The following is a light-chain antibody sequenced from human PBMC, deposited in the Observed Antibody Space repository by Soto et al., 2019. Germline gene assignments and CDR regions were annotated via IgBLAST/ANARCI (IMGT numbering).Light chain of an antibody. CDR1: SRDVGGYNF. CDR2: DVI. CDR3: SSYTSSSTVT. J-gene: IGLJ2*01. Sequence: QSALTQPASVSGSPGQSITISCTGTSRDVGGYNFVCWYQQQPGKAPQLIIYDVINRPSGVSNRFSGSRSGNTASLTISGLQAEDEANSFCSSYTSSSTVTFGGGTKLTVL. V-gene: IGLV2-14*03.